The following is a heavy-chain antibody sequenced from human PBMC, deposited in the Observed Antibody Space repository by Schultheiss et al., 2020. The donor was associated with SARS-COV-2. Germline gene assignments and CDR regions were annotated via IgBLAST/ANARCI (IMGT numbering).Heavy chain of an antibody. D-gene: IGHD6-19*01. CDR1: GYTFTSYG. CDR2: INPNSGGT. Sequence: ASVKVSCKASGYTFTSYGISWVRQAPGQGLEWMGWINPNSGGTNYAQKFQGRVTITADESTSTAYMELSSLRSEDTAVYYCAGGVRWLAFDYWGQGTLVTVSS. J-gene: IGHJ4*02. V-gene: IGHV1-18*04. CDR3: AGGVRWLAFDY.